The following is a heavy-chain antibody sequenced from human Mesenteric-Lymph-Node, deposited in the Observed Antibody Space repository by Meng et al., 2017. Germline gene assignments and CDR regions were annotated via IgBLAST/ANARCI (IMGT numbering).Heavy chain of an antibody. CDR2: INTDGSNI. J-gene: IGHJ5*02. D-gene: IGHD2-15*01. CDR1: GGSISSYY. Sequence: ETLSLTCTVSGGSISSYYWSWIRQPPGKGLEWVSRINTDGSNIGYADSVQGRFTLSRDNAKNTLYLQMNSLRAEDTAVYYCVRDRRVCSGGSCYSDYFDHWGQGTLVTVSS. V-gene: IGHV3-74*01. CDR3: VRDRRVCSGGSCYSDYFDH.